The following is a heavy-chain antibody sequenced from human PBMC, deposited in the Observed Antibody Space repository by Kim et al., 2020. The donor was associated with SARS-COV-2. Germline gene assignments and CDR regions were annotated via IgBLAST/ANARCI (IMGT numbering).Heavy chain of an antibody. CDR2: ISSSGSTI. J-gene: IGHJ3*02. CDR3: ARSLDYDILTGYSGLDAFDI. Sequence: GGSLRLSCAASGFTFSDYYMSWIRQAPGKGLEWVSYISSSGSTIYYADSVKGRFTISRDNAKNSLYLQMNSLRAEDTAVYYCARSLDYDILTGYSGLDAFDIWGQGTMVTVSS. D-gene: IGHD3-9*01. V-gene: IGHV3-11*01. CDR1: GFTFSDYY.